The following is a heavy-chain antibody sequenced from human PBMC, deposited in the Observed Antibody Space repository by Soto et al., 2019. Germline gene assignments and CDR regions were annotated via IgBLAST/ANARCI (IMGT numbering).Heavy chain of an antibody. CDR1: GASLTSGTLY. V-gene: IGHV4-61*01. CDR2: GYHTGDT. D-gene: IGHD3-10*01. CDR3: ARDITM. Sequence: SETLSLPCTVSGASLTSGTLYWSWVRQPPGKGLELIGYGYHTGDTKSNPSLLSRVTMSLDTSKHPFSLKVKSVTAAATAICHCARDITMWGRGSLVTVSS. J-gene: IGHJ1*01.